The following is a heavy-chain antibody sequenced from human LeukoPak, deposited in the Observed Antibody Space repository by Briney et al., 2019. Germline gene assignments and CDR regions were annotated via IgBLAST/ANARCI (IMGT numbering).Heavy chain of an antibody. CDR3: AKSSHGGFYFDY. V-gene: IGHV3-23*01. D-gene: IGHD2-15*01. CDR2: ISGSGGST. Sequence: GGSLILSCAASGFTFSSYAMSWDRQAPGKGLEWVSAISGSGGSTYYADSVKGRFTISSDNSKNTLYLQMNSLRAEDTAVYYCAKSSHGGFYFDYWGQGTLVTLSS. J-gene: IGHJ4*02. CDR1: GFTFSSYA.